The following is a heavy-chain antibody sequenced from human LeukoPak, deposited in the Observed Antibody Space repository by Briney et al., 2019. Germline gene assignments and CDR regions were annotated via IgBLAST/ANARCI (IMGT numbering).Heavy chain of an antibody. D-gene: IGHD3-10*01. CDR1: GYTSTGYY. J-gene: IGHJ4*02. CDR3: ATSGRFGEYFDF. V-gene: IGHV1-2*02. CDR2: INPNSGGT. Sequence: ASVKVSCKASGYTSTGYYMHWVRQAPGQGLEWMGWINPNSGGTSYGQKFQGRVTMTRDTSISTGYMELSRLRSDDTAVYYCATSGRFGEYFDFWGQGTLVTVSS.